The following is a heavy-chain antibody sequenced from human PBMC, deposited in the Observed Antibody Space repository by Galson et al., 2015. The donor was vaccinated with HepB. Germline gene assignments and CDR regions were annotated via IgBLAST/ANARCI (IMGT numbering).Heavy chain of an antibody. CDR2: IKQDGSEI. CDR3: ARQSGNYAFQN. V-gene: IGHV3-7*03. J-gene: IGHJ1*01. D-gene: IGHD1-26*01. Sequence: SLRLSCAASGFTFSTHWMSWLRQAPGNGLEWVTSIKQDGSEIRYVDSVKGRFTISRDNARNSLYLQMNSLRAEDTAVYYCARQSGNYAFQNWGRGTLVTISS. CDR1: GFTFSTHW.